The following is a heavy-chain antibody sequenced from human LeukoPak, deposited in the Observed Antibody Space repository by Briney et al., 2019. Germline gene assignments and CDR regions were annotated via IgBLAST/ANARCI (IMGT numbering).Heavy chain of an antibody. Sequence: GESLKISCKGSGYSFTSYWIGWVRQMPGKGLEWMGIIYPGDSDTRYSPSFQGQVTISADKSVSTAYLQWSSLKASDTAMYYCARRTYYYDSSGYYSGAGYWFDPWGQGTLVTVSS. V-gene: IGHV5-51*01. CDR1: GYSFTSYW. CDR2: IYPGDSDT. D-gene: IGHD3-22*01. CDR3: ARRTYYYDSSGYYSGAGYWFDP. J-gene: IGHJ5*02.